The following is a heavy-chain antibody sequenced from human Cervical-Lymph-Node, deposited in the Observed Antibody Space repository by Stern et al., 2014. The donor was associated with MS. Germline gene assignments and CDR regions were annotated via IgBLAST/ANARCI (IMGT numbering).Heavy chain of an antibody. Sequence: VQLVQSGAEVKKPGESLKISCKLSGYTFTIYYIAWVRQMPGKGLEWMGVIYPYDSDTTYCPSSQGQVTISADKSITTACLQWSSLRASDTAMYYCARHVQGFDYWGRGTLVPVSS. CDR2: IYPYDSDT. J-gene: IGHJ4*02. CDR1: GYTFTIYY. CDR3: ARHVQGFDY. V-gene: IGHV5-51*01.